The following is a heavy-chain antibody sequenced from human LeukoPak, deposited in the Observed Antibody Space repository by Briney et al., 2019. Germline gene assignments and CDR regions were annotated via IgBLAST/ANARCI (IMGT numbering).Heavy chain of an antibody. CDR1: GFDFSSYG. J-gene: IGHJ3*02. Sequence: PGGSLRLSCAASGFDFSSYGMHWVRQAPGKGLEWVAYIHYDSTTEDYADSVQGRFTISRDNAKNSLYLQMNSLRAEDTAVYYCACRRGVVAATQLDAFDIWGQGTMVTVSS. V-gene: IGHV3-30*02. D-gene: IGHD2-15*01. CDR3: ACRRGVVAATQLDAFDI. CDR2: IHYDSTTE.